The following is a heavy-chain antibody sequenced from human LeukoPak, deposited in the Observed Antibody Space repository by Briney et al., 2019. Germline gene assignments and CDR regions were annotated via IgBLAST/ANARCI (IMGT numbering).Heavy chain of an antibody. CDR3: ARDFKFTYGSGS. D-gene: IGHD3-10*01. V-gene: IGHV3-48*03. J-gene: IGHJ4*02. CDR1: GFTFSSYE. Sequence: GGSLRLSCAASGFTFSSYEMNWVRQAPGKGLEWVSYISSSGSTIYYADSVKGRFTISRDNAKNSLYLQMNSLRAEDTAVYYCARDFKFTYGSGSWGQGTLVTVSS. CDR2: ISSSGSTI.